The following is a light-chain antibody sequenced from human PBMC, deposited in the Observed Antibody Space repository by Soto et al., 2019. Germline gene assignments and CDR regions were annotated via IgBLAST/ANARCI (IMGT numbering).Light chain of an antibody. CDR3: CSYTSGSRYV. Sequence: QSVLTQPASVSGAPGQSITISCTGTSSDVGGYKFVSWYQQHPGKAPKFLIYDVNVRPSGVSDRFSGSKSGNTASLTISGLQAEDEADYYCCSYTSGSRYVFGTGTNVTVL. J-gene: IGLJ1*01. V-gene: IGLV2-14*01. CDR2: DVN. CDR1: SSDVGGYKF.